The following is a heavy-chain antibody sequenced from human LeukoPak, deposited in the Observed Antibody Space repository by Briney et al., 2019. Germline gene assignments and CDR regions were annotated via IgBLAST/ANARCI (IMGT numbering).Heavy chain of an antibody. J-gene: IGHJ2*01. Sequence: ASVKVSCRASGYTFNHHGITWVRRAPGQGLEWMGWISAYNGDTNYAQEFQGRVTMTTDTSTSTAYMELRSLRSDDTAVYYCARDPSNTSGRYQYFDLWGRGTLVTVSS. D-gene: IGHD6-19*01. CDR1: GYTFNHHG. CDR3: ARDPSNTSGRYQYFDL. V-gene: IGHV1-18*01. CDR2: ISAYNGDT.